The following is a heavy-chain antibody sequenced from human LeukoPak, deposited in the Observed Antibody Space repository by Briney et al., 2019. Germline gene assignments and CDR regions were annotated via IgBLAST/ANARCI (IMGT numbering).Heavy chain of an antibody. J-gene: IGHJ3*02. D-gene: IGHD6-19*01. Sequence: GGSLRLSCAASGFTFTTYWMSWVRQAPGKGLEWVASISSSSSYIHYADSVKGRFTISRDNAKNSLYLQMNSLRAEDTAVYYCARDRHSSGWYSFDAFDIWGQGTMVTVSS. CDR2: ISSSSSYI. V-gene: IGHV3-21*01. CDR1: GFTFTTYW. CDR3: ARDRHSSGWYSFDAFDI.